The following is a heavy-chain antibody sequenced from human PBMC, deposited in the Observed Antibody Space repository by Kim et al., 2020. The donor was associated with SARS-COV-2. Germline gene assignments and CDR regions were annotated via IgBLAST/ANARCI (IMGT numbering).Heavy chain of an antibody. CDR1: GYTFTSYA. J-gene: IGHJ6*03. V-gene: IGHV7-4-1*02. CDR2: INTNTGNP. CDR3: AWGSSTSCRPNCYYYYMDV. Sequence: ASVKVSCKASGYTFTSYAMNWVRQAPGQGLEWMGWINTNTGNPTYAQGFTGRFVFSLDTSVSTAYLQISSLKAEDTAVYYCAWGSSTSCRPNCYYYYMDVWGKGTTVTVSS. D-gene: IGHD2-2*01.